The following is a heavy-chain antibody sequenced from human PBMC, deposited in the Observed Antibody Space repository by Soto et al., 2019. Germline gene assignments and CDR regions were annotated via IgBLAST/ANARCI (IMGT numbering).Heavy chain of an antibody. J-gene: IGHJ4*01. Sequence: LRPSCAASGFTFSGHGMHCVRQAPGKGLEWVALIWYDGSKDYYADSVKGRFTISRDNSKNTLYLHMDSLRAEDTAVYYCARLYVGCFDYWGHGTLVTVSS. CDR3: ARLYVGCFDY. CDR2: IWYDGSKD. D-gene: IGHD3-10*01. CDR1: GFTFSGHG. V-gene: IGHV3-33*01.